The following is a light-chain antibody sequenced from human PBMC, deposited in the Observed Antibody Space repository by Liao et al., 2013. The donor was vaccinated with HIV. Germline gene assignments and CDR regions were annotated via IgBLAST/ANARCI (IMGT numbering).Light chain of an antibody. J-gene: IGLJ1*01. Sequence: SYVLTQPPSLSVAPGETAKVTCEGNNIGRKSVHWYQQRPGQAPVLVIFSDNDRPSGIPERFSGSNSGNTATLTISRVEAGDEAAYYCQVWDSSSDHFVFGTATKVTVL. CDR3: QVWDSSSDHFV. V-gene: IGLV3-21*01. CDR2: SDN. CDR1: NIGRKS.